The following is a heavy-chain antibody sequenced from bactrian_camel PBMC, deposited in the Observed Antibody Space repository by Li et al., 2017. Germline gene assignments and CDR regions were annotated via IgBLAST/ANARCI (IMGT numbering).Heavy chain of an antibody. CDR3: ATCSPTETQYSDSDH. CDR2: IEHDGSHTT. Sequence: QLVESGGGLVQPGGSLRLSCAASGFTFSSYDMSWVRQAPGKGLEWVSSIEHDGSHTTAYVDSVKGRFTISRDNAKNTLYLQMNDLKSEDTALYYCATCSPTETQYSDSDHWGHGTQDTVS. V-gene: IGHV3-2*01. CDR1: GFTFSSYD. J-gene: IGHJ4*01. D-gene: IGHD4*01.